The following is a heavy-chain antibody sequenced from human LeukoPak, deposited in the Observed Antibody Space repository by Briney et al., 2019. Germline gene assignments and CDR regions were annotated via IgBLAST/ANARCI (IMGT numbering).Heavy chain of an antibody. Sequence: GGSLRLSCAASGSTFSSYAMSWVRQAPGKGLEWVSFISRSGDNTYYADSVKGRFTISRDNSKNTLYLQMNSLRTDDTAVYYCARESPACGEDCYFDYWGQGTLVTVSS. V-gene: IGHV3-23*01. CDR3: ARESPACGEDCYFDY. J-gene: IGHJ4*02. D-gene: IGHD2-21*02. CDR1: GSTFSSYA. CDR2: ISRSGDNT.